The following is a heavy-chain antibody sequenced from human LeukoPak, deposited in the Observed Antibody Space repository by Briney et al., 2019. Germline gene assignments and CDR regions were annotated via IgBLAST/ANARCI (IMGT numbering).Heavy chain of an antibody. D-gene: IGHD5-18*01. J-gene: IGHJ6*02. CDR1: GGTLSSYA. Sequence: ASVKVSCKASGGTLSSYAISWVRQAPGQGLEWMGRIIPILGIANYAQKFQGRVTITADKSTSTAYMELSSLRSEDTAVYYCASPYRTAMVTYYYGMDVWGQGTTVTVSS. CDR3: ASPYRTAMVTYYYGMDV. CDR2: IIPILGIA. V-gene: IGHV1-69*04.